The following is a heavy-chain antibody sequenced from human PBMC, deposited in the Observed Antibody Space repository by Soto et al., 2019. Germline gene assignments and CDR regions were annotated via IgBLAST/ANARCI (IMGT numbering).Heavy chain of an antibody. Sequence: ASVKVSCKASGYTFTGYYMHWVRQAPGQGLEWMGWINPNSGGTNYAQKFQGRVTMTRDTSISTAYMELSRLRSDDTAVYYCARDLVTSAYYYYYGMDVWGQGTTATVSS. CDR3: ARDLVTSAYYYYYGMDV. CDR1: GYTFTGYY. D-gene: IGHD4-4*01. V-gene: IGHV1-2*02. J-gene: IGHJ6*02. CDR2: INPNSGGT.